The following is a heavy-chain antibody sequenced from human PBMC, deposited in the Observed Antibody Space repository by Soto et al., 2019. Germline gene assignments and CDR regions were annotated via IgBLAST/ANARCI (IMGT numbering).Heavy chain of an antibody. CDR3: VRDVSRYPDY. V-gene: IGHV3-7*03. CDR1: GFPFSNYW. J-gene: IGHJ4*02. Sequence: EVQLVESGGGLVQPGGSLRLSCAASGFPFSNYWVGWVRQAPGKGLEWVGNTEPHGSEQYYVDSVRGRFTISRDNAKNLLSLQMDSLRAEDSAVYYCVRDVSRYPDYWGQGTVVTVSS. D-gene: IGHD3-9*01. CDR2: TEPHGSEQ.